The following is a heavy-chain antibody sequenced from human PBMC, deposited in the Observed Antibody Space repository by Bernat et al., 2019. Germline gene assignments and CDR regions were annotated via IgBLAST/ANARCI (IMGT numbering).Heavy chain of an antibody. CDR2: IGNSGAST. CDR1: GFTFRSYA. J-gene: IGHJ6*03. CDR3: ARGTSTSAPYMDV. Sequence: EVQLLESGGGLVQPGGSLRLSCAASGFTFRSYAMSWVRQVPGKGLGWASGIGNSGASTNYADSVKGRFTISRDNAKNSLYLQMNSLRAEDTAVYYCARGTSTSAPYMDVWGKGTTVTVSS. V-gene: IGHV3-23*01.